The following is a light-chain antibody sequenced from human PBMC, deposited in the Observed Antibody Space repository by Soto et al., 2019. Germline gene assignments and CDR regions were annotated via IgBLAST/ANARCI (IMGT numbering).Light chain of an antibody. J-gene: IGLJ1*01. CDR2: TNN. CDR3: QSYDNSLSVYV. V-gene: IGLV1-44*01. CDR1: SSNIGSNT. Sequence: QSVLTQPPSASGTPGQRVTISCSGGSSNIGSNTVNWYQQLPGTAPKLLIYTNNQRPSGVPDRFSGSKSGTSASLAITGLQAEDEADYYCQSYDNSLSVYVFGTGTKLTVL.